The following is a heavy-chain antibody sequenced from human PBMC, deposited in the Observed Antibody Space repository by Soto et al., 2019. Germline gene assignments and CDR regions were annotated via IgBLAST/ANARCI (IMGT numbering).Heavy chain of an antibody. CDR2: ISAYNAIT. Sequence: QVQLVQSGAEVKKPGASVKVSCKASGYTFTSYGISWVRQAPGQGLEWMGWISAYNAITNYAQKLQGRVTMTTDTSTSTAFMERRSLRSDDTAVYYCARDRDDYSDSSGYYPVKDYWAQGTLVTVSS. J-gene: IGHJ4*02. V-gene: IGHV1-18*04. CDR1: GYTFTSYG. CDR3: ARDRDDYSDSSGYYPVKDY. D-gene: IGHD3-22*01.